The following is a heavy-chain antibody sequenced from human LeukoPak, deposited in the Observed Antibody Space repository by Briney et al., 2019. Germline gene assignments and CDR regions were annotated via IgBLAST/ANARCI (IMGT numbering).Heavy chain of an antibody. CDR1: GFTFSSYA. Sequence: GGSLRLSCAASGFTFSSYAMSWVRQAPGKGLEWVSAISGSGGSTYYADSVKGRFAISRDNSKNTLYLQMNSLRAEDTAIYYCAKAQSTGWLYYFDYWGQGTLVTVFS. CDR2: ISGSGGST. V-gene: IGHV3-23*01. CDR3: AKAQSTGWLYYFDY. D-gene: IGHD6-19*01. J-gene: IGHJ4*02.